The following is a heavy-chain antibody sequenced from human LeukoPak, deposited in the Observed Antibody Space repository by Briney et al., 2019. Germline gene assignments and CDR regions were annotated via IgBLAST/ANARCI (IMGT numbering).Heavy chain of an antibody. Sequence: GGSLRLSCAASEFTFSSYWMSWVRQAPGKGLEWVANIKQDGSEKYYVDSVKGRFTISRDNAKNSLYLQMNSLRAEDTAVYYCARETYPRVAGAPYFDYWGQGTLVTVSS. D-gene: IGHD6-19*01. J-gene: IGHJ4*02. CDR3: ARETYPRVAGAPYFDY. CDR1: EFTFSSYW. V-gene: IGHV3-7*04. CDR2: IKQDGSEK.